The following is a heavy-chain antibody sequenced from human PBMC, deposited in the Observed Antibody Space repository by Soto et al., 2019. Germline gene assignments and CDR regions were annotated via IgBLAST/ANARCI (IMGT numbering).Heavy chain of an antibody. CDR2: ISSSSSYI. D-gene: IGHD3-10*01. V-gene: IGHV3-21*01. CDR3: ARGTEVLLWFGISDGMDV. CDR1: GFTFSSYS. Sequence: EVQLVESGGGLVKPGGSLRLSCAASGFTFSSYSMNWVRQAPGKGLEWVSSISSSSSYIYYADSVKGRFTISRDNAKNSLYLQMNSLRAEDTAVYYCARGTEVLLWFGISDGMDVWGQGTTVTVSS. J-gene: IGHJ6*02.